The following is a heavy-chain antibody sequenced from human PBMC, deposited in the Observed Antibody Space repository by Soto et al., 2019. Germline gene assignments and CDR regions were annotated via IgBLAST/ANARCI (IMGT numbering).Heavy chain of an antibody. V-gene: IGHV3-73*01. CDR2: IRSKPNNYAT. CDR3: IRQDKYAFDI. J-gene: IGHJ3*02. D-gene: IGHD2-15*01. CDR1: EFTFSGFA. Sequence: GGSLRLSCAASEFTFSGFAMHWVRQASGKWLEWVGRIRSKPNNYATTYDASVKGRFTISRDDSKNTAYLQMNSLKTEDTAVYYCIRQDKYAFDIWGQGXVVTV.